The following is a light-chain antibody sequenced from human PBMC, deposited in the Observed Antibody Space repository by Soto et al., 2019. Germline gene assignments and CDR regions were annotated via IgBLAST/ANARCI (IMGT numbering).Light chain of an antibody. CDR3: LQDYIYPYT. J-gene: IGKJ2*01. CDR1: QDIRND. CDR2: GTS. V-gene: IGKV1-6*01. Sequence: AIQMTQSPSSLSVSVGDRVTITCRASQDIRNDLGWYQQKPGKAPKLLIYGTSNLQSGVPSRFSGRGSGTEFTLTISSLQHEDFAIYYCLQDYIYPYTFGQGTKVDIK.